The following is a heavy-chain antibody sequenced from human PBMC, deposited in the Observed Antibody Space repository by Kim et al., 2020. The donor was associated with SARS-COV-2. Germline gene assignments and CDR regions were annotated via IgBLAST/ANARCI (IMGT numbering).Heavy chain of an antibody. J-gene: IGHJ4*01. Sequence: SETLSLTCAVYGGSFSGYYWSWIRQPPGKGLEWIGEINHSGSTNYNPSLKSRVTISVDTSKNQFSLKLSSVTAADTAVYYCARGPGSALSTSYYFDYWC. D-gene: IGHD2-15*01. V-gene: IGHV4-34*01. CDR1: GGSFSGYY. CDR2: INHSGST. CDR3: ARGPGSALSTSYYFDY.